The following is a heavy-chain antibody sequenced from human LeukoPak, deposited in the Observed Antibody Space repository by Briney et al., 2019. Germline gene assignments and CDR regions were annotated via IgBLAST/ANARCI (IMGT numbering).Heavy chain of an antibody. CDR1: GFPFSSYW. CDR3: AVKGGYNDLDAPFDY. D-gene: IGHD5-12*01. CDR2: VNSDGSTT. V-gene: IGHV3-74*01. Sequence: GRSLRLSCAASGFPFSSYWMHWVRQAPGKGLEWVSRVNSDGSTTNYADSVKGRFSISRDNAKNTLYLQMNRLRVEDTAVYYCAVKGGYNDLDAPFDYWGPGTLVTVSS. J-gene: IGHJ4*02.